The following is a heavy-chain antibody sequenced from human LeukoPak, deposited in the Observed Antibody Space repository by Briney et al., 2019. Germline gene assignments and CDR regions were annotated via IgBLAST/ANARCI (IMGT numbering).Heavy chain of an antibody. Sequence: GESLKISCKGSGYSFTSYWIGWVRQMPGKGLEWMGIIYPGDSDTRYSPSFQGQVTISADKSISTAYLQWSSLKASDTAMYYCGRPVTMIVGEGDAFDIWGQGKMVTVSS. D-gene: IGHD3-22*01. CDR1: GYSFTSYW. CDR2: IYPGDSDT. CDR3: GRPVTMIVGEGDAFDI. V-gene: IGHV5-51*01. J-gene: IGHJ3*02.